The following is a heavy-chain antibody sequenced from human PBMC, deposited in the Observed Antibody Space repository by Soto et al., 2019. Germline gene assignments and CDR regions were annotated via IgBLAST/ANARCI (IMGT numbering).Heavy chain of an antibody. V-gene: IGHV4-4*07. CDR3: AAGEYYDSSGYYR. J-gene: IGHJ4*02. Sequence: PSETLSLTCTFSGGSIISYYWSWIRQPAGKGLEWIGRIYTSGSTNYNPSLKSRVTMSVDTSKNQFSLKLSSVTAADTAVYYCAAGEYYDSSGYYRWGQGTLVTVSS. D-gene: IGHD3-22*01. CDR2: IYTSGST. CDR1: GGSIISYY.